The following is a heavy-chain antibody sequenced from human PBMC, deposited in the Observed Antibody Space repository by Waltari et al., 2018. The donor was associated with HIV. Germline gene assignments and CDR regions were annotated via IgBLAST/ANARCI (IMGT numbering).Heavy chain of an antibody. CDR2: ITGSGNTI. Sequence: HLVESGGGLVKPGGSLRLSCAASGFTFSDYYMTWIRQAPGKGLEWVSYITGSGNTIYYGDSVKGRFTISRDNAKNSLFLQMNSLRAEDTAVYYCARDRPRGAALFYYGMDVWGQGTTVTVSS. CDR3: ARDRPRGAALFYYGMDV. D-gene: IGHD6-13*01. V-gene: IGHV3-11*01. J-gene: IGHJ6*02. CDR1: GFTFSDYY.